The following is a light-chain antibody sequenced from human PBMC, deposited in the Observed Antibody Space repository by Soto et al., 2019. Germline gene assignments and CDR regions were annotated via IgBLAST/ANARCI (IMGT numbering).Light chain of an antibody. Sequence: DIQMTQSPSSMSASVGDRGTITCRASQTISTYLHWYQQKPVKAPRLLIYDASSMLSGVPSRFSGSGSGTDFTLTIASLQPEDFSTYYCQQSDSTPYTFGQGTKVEI. V-gene: IGKV1-39*01. CDR2: DAS. CDR1: QTISTY. CDR3: QQSDSTPYT. J-gene: IGKJ2*01.